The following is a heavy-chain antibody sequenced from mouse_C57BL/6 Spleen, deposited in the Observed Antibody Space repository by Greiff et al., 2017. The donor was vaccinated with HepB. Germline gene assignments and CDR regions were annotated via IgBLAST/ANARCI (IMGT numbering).Heavy chain of an antibody. Sequence: VKLMESGPELVKPGASVKISCKASGYAFSSSWMNWVKQRPGKGLEWIGRIYPGDGDTNYNGKFKGKATLTADKSSSTAYMQLSSLTSEDSAVYFCAREGNWDPYYFDYWGQGTTLTVSS. V-gene: IGHV1-82*01. CDR1: GYAFSSSW. D-gene: IGHD4-1*01. CDR3: AREGNWDPYYFDY. J-gene: IGHJ2*01. CDR2: IYPGDGDT.